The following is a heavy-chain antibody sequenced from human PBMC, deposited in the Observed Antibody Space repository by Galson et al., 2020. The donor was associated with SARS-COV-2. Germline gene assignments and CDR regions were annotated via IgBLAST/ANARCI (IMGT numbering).Heavy chain of an antibody. CDR3: ARELAVAYYYYYYMDV. CDR2: TYYRSKWYN. V-gene: IGHV6-1*01. Sequence: QTLSLTCAISGDSVSSNSAAWNWIRQSPSRGLEWLGRTYYRSKWYNDYAVSVKSRITINPDTSKNQFSLQLNSVTPEDTAVYYCARELAVAYYYYYYMDVWGKGTTVTVSS. J-gene: IGHJ6*03. CDR1: GDSVSSNSAA. D-gene: IGHD6-19*01.